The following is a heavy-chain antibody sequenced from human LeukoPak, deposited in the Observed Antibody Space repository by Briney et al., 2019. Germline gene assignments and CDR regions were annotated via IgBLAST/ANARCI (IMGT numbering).Heavy chain of an antibody. CDR1: GGSISSSSYY. J-gene: IGHJ6*03. CDR3: ARGVRGGYDFWSGPTRGDYMDV. D-gene: IGHD3-3*01. V-gene: IGHV4-39*07. Sequence: SETLSLTCTVSGGSISSSSYYWGWIRQPPGKGLEWIGSIYYSGSTYYNPSLKSRVTISVDTSKNQFSLRLSSVTAADKAVYYCARGVRGGYDFWSGPTRGDYMDVWGKGTTVTVSS. CDR2: IYYSGST.